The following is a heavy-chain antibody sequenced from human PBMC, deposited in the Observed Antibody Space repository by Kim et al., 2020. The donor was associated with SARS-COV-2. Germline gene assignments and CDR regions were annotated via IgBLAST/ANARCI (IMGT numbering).Heavy chain of an antibody. V-gene: IGHV3-9*01. Sequence: GGSLRLSCGTSGFSFDDYAMHWVRQAPGKGLEWVAGISCNSSIIEYSDSVKGRFTISRDNAKDSLYLQMDRLRPGDTALYYCAKISRPIAAKSFPFDVWGQGILVTVSS. CDR2: ISCNSSII. CDR1: GFSFDDYA. D-gene: IGHD2-15*01. J-gene: IGHJ3*01. CDR3: AKISRPIAAKSFPFDV.